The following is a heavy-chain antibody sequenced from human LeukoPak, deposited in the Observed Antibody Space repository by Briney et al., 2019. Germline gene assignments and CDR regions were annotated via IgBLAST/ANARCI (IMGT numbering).Heavy chain of an antibody. Sequence: SETLSLTCAVYGGSFSGYYWSWIRQPPGKGLEWIGEINHSGSTNYNPSLKSRVTISVDTSKNQFSLKLSSVTAADTAVYYCARWAYYGSGSYYNDYWGQGTLVAVSS. J-gene: IGHJ4*02. D-gene: IGHD3-10*01. V-gene: IGHV4-34*01. CDR2: INHSGST. CDR3: ARWAYYGSGSYYNDY. CDR1: GGSFSGYY.